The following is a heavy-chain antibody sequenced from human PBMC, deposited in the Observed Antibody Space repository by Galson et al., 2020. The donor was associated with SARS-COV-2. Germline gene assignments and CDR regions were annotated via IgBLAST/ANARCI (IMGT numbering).Heavy chain of an antibody. CDR2: INPTGSI. J-gene: IGHJ4*02. V-gene: IGHV4-34*01. D-gene: IGHD3-22*01. CDR1: GGSFSGYY. CDR3: ARGSRDVTMILMIATTASYYFDF. Sequence: SQASETQSLTCAVYGGSFSGYYWGWIRQPPGKGLEWIGEINPTGSINYNPSLKSRVTISKDTSKNQFSLTLRSVTAADTAMYFCARGSRDVTMILMIATTASYYFDFWGQGSLVTVSS.